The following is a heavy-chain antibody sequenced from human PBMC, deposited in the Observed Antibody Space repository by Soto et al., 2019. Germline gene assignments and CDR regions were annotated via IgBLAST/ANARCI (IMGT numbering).Heavy chain of an antibody. J-gene: IGHJ4*02. CDR2: ISGVRGST. V-gene: IGHV3-23*01. CDR1: GFTFSSYA. CDR3: AKKGAVGATYFFDY. D-gene: IGHD1-26*01. Sequence: EVQLLESGGGLVQPGGSLRLSCAASGFTFSSYAMSWVRKAPGKGLEWVSAISGVRGSTHYADSVKGRFTISRDTSKNTPYLQMNSLRAADTAVYYCAKKGAVGATYFFDYWGQGALVTVSS.